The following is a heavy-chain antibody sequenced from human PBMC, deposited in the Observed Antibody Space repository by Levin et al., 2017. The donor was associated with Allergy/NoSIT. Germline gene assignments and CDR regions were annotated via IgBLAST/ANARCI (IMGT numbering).Heavy chain of an antibody. CDR3: ASLFFRRLDF. D-gene: IGHD3-3*01. Sequence: SETLSLTCGVSGGSFSSFYWAWLRQTPGKGLEWSGEVNQHGTTEYNPSLDPSLKSLATLSADKSKNQNSMRLESVTAADTAVYYCASLFFRRLDFWGQGTVVTVSS. V-gene: IGHV4-34*10. CDR2: VNQHGTT. J-gene: IGHJ4*02. CDR1: GGSFSSFY.